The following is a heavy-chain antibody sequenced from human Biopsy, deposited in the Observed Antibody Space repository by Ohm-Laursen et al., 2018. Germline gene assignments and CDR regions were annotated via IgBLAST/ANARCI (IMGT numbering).Heavy chain of an antibody. CDR1: GGSISSYY. D-gene: IGHD1-26*01. J-gene: IGHJ2*01. Sequence: TLSLTCTVSGGSISSYYWSWIRQPPGKGLEWIGYIYYTGSTNYNPSLKSRVTISVDTSMNQLSLRLTSVTAADTAVYYCARHAPSYSGSYWRYFDLWGRGALVTVSS. CDR2: IYYTGST. CDR3: ARHAPSYSGSYWRYFDL. V-gene: IGHV4-59*08.